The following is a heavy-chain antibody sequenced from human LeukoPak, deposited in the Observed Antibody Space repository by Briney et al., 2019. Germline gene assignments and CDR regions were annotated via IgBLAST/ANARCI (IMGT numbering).Heavy chain of an antibody. CDR1: GGSISSGGYY. D-gene: IGHD3-3*01. Sequence: TXSLTCTVSGGSISSGGYYWSWIRQHPGKGLEWIGYIYYSGSTYYNPSLKSRVTISVDTSKNQFSLKLSSVTAADTAVYYCARDVGNYDFWSGTTYNWFDPWGQGTLVTVSS. V-gene: IGHV4-31*03. CDR3: ARDVGNYDFWSGTTYNWFDP. CDR2: IYYSGST. J-gene: IGHJ5*02.